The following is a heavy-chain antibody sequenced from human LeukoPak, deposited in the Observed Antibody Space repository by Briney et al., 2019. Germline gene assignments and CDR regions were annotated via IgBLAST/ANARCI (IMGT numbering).Heavy chain of an antibody. D-gene: IGHD3-10*01. J-gene: IGHJ6*02. V-gene: IGHV4-59*08. Sequence: SQTLSLTCPVAGGSISSYYWSWVRQPPGKGLEWIGYIYYSGSTNYNPSLKSRVTISVDTSKNQFSLKLSSVTAADTAVYYCARHTTYYYGSGSYYNYYYYYGMDVWGQGTTVTVSS. CDR2: IYYSGST. CDR3: ARHTTYYYGSGSYYNYYYYYGMDV. CDR1: GGSISSYY.